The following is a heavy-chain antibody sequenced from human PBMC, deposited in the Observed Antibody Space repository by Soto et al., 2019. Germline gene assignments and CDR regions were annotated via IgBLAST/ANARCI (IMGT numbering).Heavy chain of an antibody. CDR1: GFTFSSYG. Sequence: LRLSCAASGFTFSSYGMHWVRQAPGKGLEWVAVIWYDGSNKYYADSVKGRFTISRDNSKNTLYLQMNSLRAEDTAVYYCARSPPYVKYDILTGYLDYWGQGTLVTVSS. V-gene: IGHV3-33*01. J-gene: IGHJ4*02. CDR3: ARSPPYVKYDILTGYLDY. D-gene: IGHD3-9*01. CDR2: IWYDGSNK.